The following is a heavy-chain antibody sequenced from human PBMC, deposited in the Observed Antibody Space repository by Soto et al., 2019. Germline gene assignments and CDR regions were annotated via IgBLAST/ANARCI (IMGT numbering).Heavy chain of an antibody. CDR2: INHSGST. J-gene: IGHJ6*03. CDR3: ASYSGYDLNYYYYYMDV. CDR1: GGSFSGYY. V-gene: IGHV4-34*01. D-gene: IGHD5-12*01. Sequence: SETLSLTCAVYGGSFSGYYWSWIRQPPGKGLERIGEINHSGSTNYNPSLKSRVTISVDTSKNQFSLKLSSVTAADTAVYYCASYSGYDLNYYYYYMDVWGKGTTVTVSS.